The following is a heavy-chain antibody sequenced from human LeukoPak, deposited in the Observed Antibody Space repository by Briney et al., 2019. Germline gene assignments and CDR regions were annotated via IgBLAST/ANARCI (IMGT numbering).Heavy chain of an antibody. CDR2: ISGSGGST. D-gene: IGHD3-22*01. V-gene: IGHV3-23*01. CDR1: GFTFSSYA. Sequence: GGSLRPSCAASGFTFSSYAMSWVRQAPGKGLEWVSAISGSGGSTYYADSVKGRFTISRDNSKNTLYLQMNSLRAEDTAVYYCAKDAGTMIVVVITGLMDYWGQGTLVTVSS. CDR3: AKDAGTMIVVVITGLMDY. J-gene: IGHJ4*02.